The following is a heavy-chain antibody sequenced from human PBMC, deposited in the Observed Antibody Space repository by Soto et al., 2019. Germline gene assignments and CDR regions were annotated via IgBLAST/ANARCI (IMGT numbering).Heavy chain of an antibody. D-gene: IGHD2-21*02. V-gene: IGHV3-23*05. CDR3: AKNRYCGGDCSAFSDQ. CDR1: GFTFSNYV. CDR2: IDNTGGFT. Sequence: GGSLRLSCSVSGFTFSNYVMTWVRQAPGKGLEWVSAIDNTGGFTTYANSVKGRFTISRDNSRNTLYLQMNSLRTEDTAVYYCAKNRYCGGDCSAFSDQWGQGALVTVSS. J-gene: IGHJ4*02.